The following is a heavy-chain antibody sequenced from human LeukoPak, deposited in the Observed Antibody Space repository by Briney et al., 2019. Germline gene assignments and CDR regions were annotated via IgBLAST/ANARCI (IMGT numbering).Heavy chain of an antibody. V-gene: IGHV1-18*04. CDR1: GYTFTGYY. J-gene: IGHJ4*02. D-gene: IGHD3-3*01. CDR3: ARGENYDFWSGYYEALDY. Sequence: ASVKVSCKASGYTFTGYYMHWVRQAPGQGLEWMGWISAYNGNTNYAQKLQGRVTMTTDTSTSTAYMEMRSLRSDDTAVYYCARGENYDFWSGYYEALDYWGQGTLVTVSS. CDR2: ISAYNGNT.